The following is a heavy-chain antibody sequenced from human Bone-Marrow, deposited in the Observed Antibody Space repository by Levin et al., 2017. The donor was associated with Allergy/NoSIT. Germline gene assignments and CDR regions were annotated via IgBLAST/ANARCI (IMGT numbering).Heavy chain of an antibody. CDR1: GDTFSSYS. J-gene: IGHJ4*02. Sequence: SVKVSCKASGDTFSSYSFSWVRQAPGQGLEWMGRIIPDLGIANYAQKFQGRVSIAADKSTSTAYMELSSLRSEDTAVYYCAGDYHNSGNYNYWGQRTLVTVSS. CDR3: AGDYHNSGNYNY. D-gene: IGHD3-10*01. CDR2: IIPDLGIA. V-gene: IGHV1-69*04.